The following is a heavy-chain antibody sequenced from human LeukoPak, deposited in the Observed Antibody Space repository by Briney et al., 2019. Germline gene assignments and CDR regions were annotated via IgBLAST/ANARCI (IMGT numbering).Heavy chain of an antibody. V-gene: IGHV1-18*01. CDR3: ARGTYYYDSSGYYPIDY. J-gene: IGHJ4*02. CDR1: GYTFTSYG. Sequence: EASVKVSCKASGYTFTSYGITWVRQAPGQGLEWMGWISAYNGNRNYAQKLQGRVTMTTDTSTSTAYMELRSLRCDDTAVYYCARGTYYYDSSGYYPIDYWGQGTLVTVSP. CDR2: ISAYNGNR. D-gene: IGHD3-22*01.